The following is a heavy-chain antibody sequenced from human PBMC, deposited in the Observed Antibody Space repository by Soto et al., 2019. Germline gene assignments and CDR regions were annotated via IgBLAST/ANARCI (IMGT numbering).Heavy chain of an antibody. D-gene: IGHD4-17*01. V-gene: IGHV3-23*01. CDR3: AKYRDGGDYGGSVFDY. CDR2: ISGSGGST. J-gene: IGHJ4*02. Sequence: EVQLLESGGGLVQPGGSLRLSCAASGFTFSSYAMSWVRQAPGKGLEWVSAISGSGGSTYYADSVKGRFTISRDNSKNTLYLQMTSLRAEDTAVYYCAKYRDGGDYGGSVFDYWGQGTLVTVSS. CDR1: GFTFSSYA.